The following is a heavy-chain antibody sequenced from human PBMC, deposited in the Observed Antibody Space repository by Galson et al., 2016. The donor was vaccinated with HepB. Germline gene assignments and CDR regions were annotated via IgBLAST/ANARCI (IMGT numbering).Heavy chain of an antibody. V-gene: IGHV3-53*01. J-gene: IGHJ4*02. CDR2: IYSGGST. Sequence: SLRLSCAASGFTVSSNYMSWVRQAPGKGLEWVSVIYSGGSTYYTDSVKGRFTISRDNSKNTLSLQMNSLRAEDTAVYYCARVARGSSFEYWGQGNLVTVSS. D-gene: IGHD3-10*01. CDR1: GFTVSSNY. CDR3: ARVARGSSFEY.